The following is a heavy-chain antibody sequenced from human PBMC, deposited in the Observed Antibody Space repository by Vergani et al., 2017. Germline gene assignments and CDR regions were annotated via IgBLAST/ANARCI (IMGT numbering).Heavy chain of an antibody. D-gene: IGHD3-22*01. CDR1: GGSISSGGYY. Sequence: QVQLLESGPGLVKPSQTLSLTCTVSGGSISSGGYYWSWIRQHPGKGLEWIGYIYYSGSTYYNPSLKSRVTISVDTSKNQFSLKLSSVTAADTAVYYCARGPTYYYDSSGYSPYFDYWGQGTLVTVSS. J-gene: IGHJ4*02. CDR3: ARGPTYYYDSSGYSPYFDY. CDR2: IYYSGST. V-gene: IGHV4-31*03.